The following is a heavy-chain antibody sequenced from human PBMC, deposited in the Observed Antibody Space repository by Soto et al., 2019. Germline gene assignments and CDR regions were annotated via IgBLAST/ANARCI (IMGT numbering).Heavy chain of an antibody. CDR1: GGTFSSYA. J-gene: IGHJ6*02. CDR2: IIPIFGTA. V-gene: IGHV1-69*13. CDR3: ARQGAGRRDDFWSGHRSGYYGMDV. D-gene: IGHD3-3*01. Sequence: ASVKVSCKASGGTFSSYAISWVRQAPGQGLEWMGGIIPIFGTANYAQKFQGRVTITADESTSTAYMELSSLRSEDTAVYYCARQGAGRRDDFWSGHRSGYYGMDVWGQGTTVTVSS.